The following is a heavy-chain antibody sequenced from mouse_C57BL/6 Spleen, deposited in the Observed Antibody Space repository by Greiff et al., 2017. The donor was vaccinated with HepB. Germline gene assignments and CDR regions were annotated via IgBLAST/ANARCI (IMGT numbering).Heavy chain of an antibody. CDR1: GFTFSSYA. V-gene: IGHV5-4*01. D-gene: IGHD1-1*01. CDR2: ISDGGSYT. Sequence: EVHLVESGGGLVKPGGSLKLSCAASGFTFSSYAMSWVRQTPEKRLEWVATISDGGSYTYYPDNVKGRFTISRDNAKNNLYLQMSHLKSEDTAMYYCARVSGLLRSDYWGQGTSVTVSS. J-gene: IGHJ4*01. CDR3: ARVSGLLRSDY.